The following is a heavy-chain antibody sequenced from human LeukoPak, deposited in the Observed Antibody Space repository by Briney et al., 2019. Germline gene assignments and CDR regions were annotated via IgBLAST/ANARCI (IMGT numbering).Heavy chain of an antibody. CDR2: TNTDGSST. J-gene: IGHJ4*02. CDR1: GFTFNIHW. D-gene: IGHD1-20*01. Sequence: PGGSLRLSCAASGFTFNIHWMHWVRQAPGKGLVWVSRTNTDGSSTDYADSVKGRFTISRDNAKNTLYLQMNSLRAEDTAVYYGGRDLNWNQIDYWGQGSLVTVSS. V-gene: IGHV3-74*01. CDR3: GRDLNWNQIDY.